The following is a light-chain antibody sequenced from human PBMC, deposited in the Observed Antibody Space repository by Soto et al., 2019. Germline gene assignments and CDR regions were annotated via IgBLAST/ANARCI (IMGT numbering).Light chain of an antibody. Sequence: QLVLTQSPSASASLGASVKLTCTLSSGHSTYSIAWHQQQSEKGPRYLMRVNGDGRHSKGDGIPDRFSGSSSGAERYLTISSLQSEDEADYYCQTWGTGIRVFGGVTKVTVL. J-gene: IGLJ3*02. CDR1: SGHSTYS. V-gene: IGLV4-69*01. CDR3: QTWGTGIRV. CDR2: VNGDGRH.